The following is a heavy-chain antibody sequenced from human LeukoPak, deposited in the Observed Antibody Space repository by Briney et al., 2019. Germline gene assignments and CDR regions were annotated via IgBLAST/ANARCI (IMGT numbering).Heavy chain of an antibody. D-gene: IGHD2-15*01. CDR1: GFTFSSYS. J-gene: IGHJ4*02. CDR2: ISSSSSYI. Sequence: PGGSLRLSCAASGFTFSSYSMNWVRQAPGKGLEWVSSISSSSSYIYYADSVKGRFTISRDNAKNSLYLQMNSLRAEDTAVYYCARWQVGPSCSGGSCYSPSFDYWGQGTLVTVSS. CDR3: ARWQVGPSCSGGSCYSPSFDY. V-gene: IGHV3-21*01.